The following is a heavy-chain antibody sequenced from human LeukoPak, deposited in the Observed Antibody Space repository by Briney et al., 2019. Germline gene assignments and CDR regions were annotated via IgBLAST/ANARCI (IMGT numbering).Heavy chain of an antibody. V-gene: IGHV1-24*01. J-gene: IGHJ4*02. D-gene: IGHD3-3*01. CDR1: GYTLTELS. CDR2: FDPEDGET. CDR3: ATALGDFWSGYTLYYFDY. Sequence: ASVKVSCKVSGYTLTELSMHWVRQAPGKGLEWMGGFDPEDGETIYAQKFQGRVTMTEDTSTDTAYMELSSLRSEDTAVYYSATALGDFWSGYTLYYFDYWGQGTLVTVSS.